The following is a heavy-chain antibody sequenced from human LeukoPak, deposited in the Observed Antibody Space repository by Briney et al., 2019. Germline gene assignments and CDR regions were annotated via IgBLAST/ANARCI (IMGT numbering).Heavy chain of an antibody. V-gene: IGHV3-7*03. D-gene: IGHD5-24*01. J-gene: IGHJ4*02. Sequence: TGGSLRLSCAASGFMFSSNWMSWVRLAPGKGLEWVANIKEDGTETHYVDSVKGRFTISRDNAKNSLYLQMNSLRVEDTAVYYCAKEGRSLQTYWGQGTLVTVSS. CDR3: AKEGRSLQTY. CDR1: GFMFSSNW. CDR2: IKEDGTET.